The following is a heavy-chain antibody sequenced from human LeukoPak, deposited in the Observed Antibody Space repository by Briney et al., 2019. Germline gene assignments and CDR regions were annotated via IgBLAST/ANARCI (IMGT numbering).Heavy chain of an antibody. CDR2: FYYSGST. CDR1: GGSITSHY. D-gene: IGHD5-24*01. V-gene: IGHV4-59*08. Sequence: SETLSLPRTVSGGSITSHYWSWIRQPPGKGLGWIGYFYYSGSTNYNPSLESRVTISVDTSRTHLYLNLSSVTAADTAVYYCARSGGRDGYNFGYWGPGTLVTVSS. J-gene: IGHJ4*02. CDR3: ARSGGRDGYNFGY.